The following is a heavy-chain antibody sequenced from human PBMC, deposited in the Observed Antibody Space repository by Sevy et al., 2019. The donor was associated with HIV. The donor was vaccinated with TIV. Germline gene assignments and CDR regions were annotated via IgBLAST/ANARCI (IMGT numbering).Heavy chain of an antibody. V-gene: IGHV3-23*01. Sequence: GGSRRLSCAASGFSFSNYAMSWVRQAPGKVLEWVSTLIGGGSRTYYADSVTGRFTISRDNSRNTLYLQMNSLRAEDTAVYYCAKRRVQSGLSGGGANYGWDVCGQGTTVTVSS. CDR1: GFSFSNYA. J-gene: IGHJ6*02. CDR3: AKRRVQSGLSGGGANYGWDV. D-gene: IGHD2-8*02. CDR2: LIGGGSRT.